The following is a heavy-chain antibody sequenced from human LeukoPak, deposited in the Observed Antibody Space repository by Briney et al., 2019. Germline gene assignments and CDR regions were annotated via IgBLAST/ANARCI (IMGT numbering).Heavy chain of an antibody. Sequence: SETLYLTCAVYGGSFSGYYWSWIRQPPGKVLEWIGEINHSGSTNYNPSLKSRVTISVDTSKNQFSLKLSSVTAADTAVYYCARGMIAVVADGRNHYFDYWGQGTLGTVSS. J-gene: IGHJ4*02. D-gene: IGHD3-22*01. CDR2: INHSGST. CDR1: GGSFSGYY. V-gene: IGHV4-34*01. CDR3: ARGMIAVVADGRNHYFDY.